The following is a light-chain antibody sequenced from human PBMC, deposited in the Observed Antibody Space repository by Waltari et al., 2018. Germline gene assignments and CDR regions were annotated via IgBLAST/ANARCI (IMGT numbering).Light chain of an antibody. V-gene: IGKV1-5*01. CDR1: QTIDNY. CDR2: DAS. J-gene: IGKJ1*01. Sequence: DIQMTQSPSTLSASVGDRVTITCRASQTIDNYLAWYQQKPGEDPKVMIYDASTLETGVPSRFSGSGFGTDFSLTISSLQPDDFATYWCQQYNIYSPQAFGQGTKVEVK. CDR3: QQYNIYSPQA.